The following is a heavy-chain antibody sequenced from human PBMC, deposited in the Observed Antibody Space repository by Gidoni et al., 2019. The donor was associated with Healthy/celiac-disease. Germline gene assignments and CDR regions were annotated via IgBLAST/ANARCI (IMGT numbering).Heavy chain of an antibody. CDR3: AFDYGGNSHAFDI. CDR1: GGSISSSSYY. Sequence: QLQLQESAPGLVKPSEPLSLTCTVSGGSISSSSYYWGWLRQPPGKGLEWIGSIYYSGSTYYNPSLKSRVTISVDTSKNQFSLKLSSVTAADTAVYYCAFDYGGNSHAFDIWGQGTMVTVSS. J-gene: IGHJ3*02. D-gene: IGHD4-17*01. V-gene: IGHV4-39*01. CDR2: IYYSGST.